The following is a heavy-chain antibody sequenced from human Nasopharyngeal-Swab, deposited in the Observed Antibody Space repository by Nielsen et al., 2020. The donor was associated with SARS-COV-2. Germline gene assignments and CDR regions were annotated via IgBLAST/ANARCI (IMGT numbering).Heavy chain of an antibody. V-gene: IGHV4-39*01. Sequence: WIRQPPGKGLEWIGSIYYSGSTYYNPSLKSRVTISVDTSKNQFSLKLSSVTAADTAVYYCARSKKAPCDYWGQGTLVTVSS. CDR3: ARSKKAPCDY. J-gene: IGHJ4*02. CDR2: IYYSGST.